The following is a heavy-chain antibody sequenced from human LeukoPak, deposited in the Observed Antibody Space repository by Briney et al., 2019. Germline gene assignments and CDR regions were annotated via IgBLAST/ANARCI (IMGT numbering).Heavy chain of an antibody. CDR1: GGSISSYY. V-gene: IGHV4-59*12. CDR3: AREATERLRSPGGAFDI. Sequence: KSSETLSLTCTVSGGSISSYYWSWIRQPPGKGLEWIGYIYYSGSTNYNPSLKSRVTISVDTSRNQFSLKLSSVTAADTAVYYCAREATERLRSPGGAFDIWGQGTMVTVSS. J-gene: IGHJ3*02. CDR2: IYYSGST. D-gene: IGHD4-17*01.